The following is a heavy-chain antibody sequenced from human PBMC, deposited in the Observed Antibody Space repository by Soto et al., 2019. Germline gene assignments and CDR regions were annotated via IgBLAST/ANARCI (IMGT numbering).Heavy chain of an antibody. V-gene: IGHV1-69*02. J-gene: IGHJ5*02. D-gene: IGHD4-17*01. CDR2: IIPILGIG. Sequence: QVQLVQSGAEVKKPGSSVKVSCKASGGTFSSYTITWVRQAPGQGLEWMGKIIPILGIGNYAQEFQGRVTITADKSTSTAYMELSNLRSEDTAVYYCATDHDGDYHKWLDPWGQGTLVTVSS. CDR1: GGTFSSYT. CDR3: ATDHDGDYHKWLDP.